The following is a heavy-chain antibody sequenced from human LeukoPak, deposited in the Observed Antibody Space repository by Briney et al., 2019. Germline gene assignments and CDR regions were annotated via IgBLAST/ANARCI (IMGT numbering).Heavy chain of an antibody. CDR1: GGSISSYY. D-gene: IGHD4-23*01. CDR3: ARDNGGAYWYSDI. J-gene: IGHJ2*01. Sequence: SETLSLTCTVSGGSISSYYWSWIRQPAGKGLEWIGRLYTSGSTNYSPSLKSRDTMSLDTSKDQLSQKLSSVTAADNAVYFCARDNGGAYWYSDIWGRGTLVTVSS. V-gene: IGHV4-4*07. CDR2: LYTSGST.